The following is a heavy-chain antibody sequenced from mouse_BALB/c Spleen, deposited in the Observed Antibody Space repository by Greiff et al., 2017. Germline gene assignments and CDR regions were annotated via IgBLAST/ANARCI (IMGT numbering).Heavy chain of an antibody. CDR3: ARTDGYYVNFDY. CDR1: GYTFTSYY. V-gene: IGHV1S56*01. Sequence: QVQLQQSGPELVKPGASVRISCKASGYTFTSYYIHWVKQRPGQGLEWIGWIYPGNVNTKYNEKFKGKATLTADKSSSTAYMQLSSLTSEDSAVYFCARTDGYYVNFDYWGQGTTLTVSS. D-gene: IGHD2-3*01. CDR2: IYPGNVNT. J-gene: IGHJ2*01.